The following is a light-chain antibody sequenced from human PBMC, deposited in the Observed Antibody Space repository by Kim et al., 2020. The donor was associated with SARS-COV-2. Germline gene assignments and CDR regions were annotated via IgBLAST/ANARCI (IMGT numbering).Light chain of an antibody. CDR3: QQYGSSPQT. Sequence: FAPGEKAPPSCRASRSVSSIYLAGYKQKPRQAPRLLIYGASSRASGIPDRFSGSVSGTDFTLTISRLEPEDFAVYYCQQYGSSPQTFGQGTKLEI. CDR2: GAS. V-gene: IGKV3-20*01. CDR1: RSVSSIY. J-gene: IGKJ2*01.